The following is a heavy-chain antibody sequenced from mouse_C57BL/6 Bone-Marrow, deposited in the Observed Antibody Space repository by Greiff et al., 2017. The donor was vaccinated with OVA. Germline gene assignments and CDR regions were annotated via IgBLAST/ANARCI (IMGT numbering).Heavy chain of an antibody. D-gene: IGHD1-1*01. CDR2: ISNGGGST. CDR3: ARHLSQTLLDAMDY. Sequence: EVMLVESGGGLVQPGGSLKLSCAASGFTFSDYYMYWVRQTPEKRLEWVAYISNGGGSTYSPDTVKGRFTISRDNAKTTLYLQMSRLKSEDTAMYYCARHLSQTLLDAMDYWGQGTSVTVSS. CDR1: GFTFSDYY. V-gene: IGHV5-12*01. J-gene: IGHJ4*01.